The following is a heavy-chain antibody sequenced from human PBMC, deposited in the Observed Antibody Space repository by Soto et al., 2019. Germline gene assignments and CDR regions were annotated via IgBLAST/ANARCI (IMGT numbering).Heavy chain of an antibody. D-gene: IGHD2-8*02. CDR3: ARDKITGLFDY. CDR1: GGSISSGDYY. CDR2: IYYSGST. V-gene: IGHV4-30-4*01. J-gene: IGHJ4*02. Sequence: PSETLSLPCTVSGGSISSGDYYWSWIRQPPGKGLEWIGYIYYSGSTYYNPSLKSRVTISVDTSKNQFSLKLTSVTAADTAVYYCARDKITGLFDYWGQGTLVTVSS.